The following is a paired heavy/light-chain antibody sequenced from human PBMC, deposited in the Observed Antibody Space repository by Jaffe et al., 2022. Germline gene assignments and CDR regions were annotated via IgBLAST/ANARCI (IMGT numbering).Heavy chain of an antibody. D-gene: IGHD3-3*01. J-gene: IGHJ6*03. CDR3: ARDVGDFWSGYYPNYYYYYYMDV. Sequence: QVQLQESGPGLVKPSETLSLTCTVSGGSVSSGSYYWSWIRQPPGKGLEWIGYIYYSGSTNYNPSLKSRVTISVDTSKNQFSLKLSSVTAADTAVYYCARDVGDFWSGYYPNYYYYYYMDVWGKGTTVTVSS. CDR1: GGSVSSGSYY. V-gene: IGHV4-61*01. CDR2: IYYSGST.
Light chain of an antibody. V-gene: IGLV2-23*02. J-gene: IGLJ3*02. CDR3: CSYAGSSTFRV. Sequence: QSALTQPASVSGSPGQSITISCTGTSSDVGSYNLVSWYQQHPGKAPKLMIYEVSKRPSGVSNRFSGSKSGNTASLTISGLQAEDEADYYCCSYAGSSTFRVFGGGTKLTVL. CDR1: SSDVGSYNL. CDR2: EVS.